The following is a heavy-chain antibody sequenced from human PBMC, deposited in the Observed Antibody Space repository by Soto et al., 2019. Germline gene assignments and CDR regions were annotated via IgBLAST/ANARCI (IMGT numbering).Heavy chain of an antibody. V-gene: IGHV4-34*01. CDR2: INHSGST. Sequence: QVQLQQWGAGLLKPSETLSLTCAVYGGSFSGYYWSWIRQPPGKGLEWIGEINHSGSTNYNPSLKSRVTISVDTSKNQCSLKLSSVTAADTAVYYCARGQATVNGKNWFDPWGQGTLVTVSS. D-gene: IGHD4-4*01. CDR3: ARGQATVNGKNWFDP. J-gene: IGHJ5*02. CDR1: GGSFSGYY.